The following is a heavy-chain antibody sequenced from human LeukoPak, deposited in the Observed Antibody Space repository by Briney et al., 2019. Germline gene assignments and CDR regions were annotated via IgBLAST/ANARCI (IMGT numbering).Heavy chain of an antibody. J-gene: IGHJ4*02. V-gene: IGHV3-23*01. CDR1: GFTFSNAW. CDR3: AKGFSGWYNYFDY. CDR2: IGGSVSNT. Sequence: GGSLRLSCAASGFTFSNAWMSWVRQAPGKGLEWVSSIGGSVSNTYYADSVKGRFTISRDNSKNTLFLQMNSLRAEDTAIYYCAKGFSGWYNYFDYWGQGTLVTVSS. D-gene: IGHD6-19*01.